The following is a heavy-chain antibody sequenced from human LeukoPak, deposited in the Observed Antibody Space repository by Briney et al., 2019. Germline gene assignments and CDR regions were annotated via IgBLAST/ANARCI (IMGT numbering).Heavy chain of an antibody. D-gene: IGHD3-16*02. Sequence: GGSLRLSCAVSGFTFSSYAMSWVRQAPGKGLEWVSAISGSGGSTYYADSVKGRFTISRDNSKNTLYLQMNSLRAEDTAVYYCAKDPSAWKLRLGELSLKPYFDYWGQGTLVTVSS. CDR3: AKDPSAWKLRLGELSLKPYFDY. J-gene: IGHJ4*02. CDR2: ISGSGGST. V-gene: IGHV3-23*01. CDR1: GFTFSSYA.